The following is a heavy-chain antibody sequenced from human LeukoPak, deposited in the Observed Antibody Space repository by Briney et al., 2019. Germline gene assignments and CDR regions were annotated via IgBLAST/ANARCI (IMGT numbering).Heavy chain of an antibody. D-gene: IGHD2-2*01. CDR1: GFTFSSYG. CDR2: ISYDGSNK. CDR3: AKDAKVLVVVPAAVDY. Sequence: PGRSLRLSCAASGFTFSSYGMHWVRQAPGKGLEWVAVISYDGSNKYYADSVKGRFTISRGNSKNTLYLQMNSLRAEDTAVYYCAKDAKVLVVVPAAVDYWGQGTLVTVSS. J-gene: IGHJ4*02. V-gene: IGHV3-30*18.